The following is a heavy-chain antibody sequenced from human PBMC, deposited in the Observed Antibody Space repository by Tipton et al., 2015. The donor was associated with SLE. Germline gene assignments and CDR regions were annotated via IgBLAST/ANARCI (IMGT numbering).Heavy chain of an antibody. D-gene: IGHD1-26*01. V-gene: IGHV3-23*03. Sequence: SLILSCSASGFTFSSYAMSWVRQAPGKGLEWVSVIYSGGSSTYYADSVKGRFTISRDDSTNTLYRQMNSLRAEDTAIYYCAKDQSGTYFSLDYWGQGTLVTVSS. J-gene: IGHJ4*02. CDR2: IYSGGSST. CDR3: AKDQSGTYFSLDY. CDR1: GFTFSSYA.